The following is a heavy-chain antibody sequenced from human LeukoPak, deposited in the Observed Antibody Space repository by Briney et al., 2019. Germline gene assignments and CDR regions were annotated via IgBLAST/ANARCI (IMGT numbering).Heavy chain of an antibody. D-gene: IGHD2-2*01. V-gene: IGHV1-69*04. CDR2: IIPILGIA. J-gene: IGHJ4*02. Sequence: SVKVSCKASGYTFTSYGISWVRQASGQGLEWMGRIIPILGIANYAQKFQGRVTITADKSTSTAYMKLSSLRAEDTAVYYCASSPNSEYCSSTSCYLSFDYWGQGTLVTVSS. CDR3: ASSPNSEYCSSTSCYLSFDY. CDR1: GYTFTSYG.